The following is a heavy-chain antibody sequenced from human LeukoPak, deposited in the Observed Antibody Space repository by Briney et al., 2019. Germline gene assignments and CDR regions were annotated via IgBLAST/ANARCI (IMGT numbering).Heavy chain of an antibody. CDR3: ARAWGQQWLVKEYNWFDP. J-gene: IGHJ5*02. D-gene: IGHD6-19*01. V-gene: IGHV1-2*02. CDR2: INPNSGGT. CDR1: GYTFTGYY. Sequence: ASVKVSCKASGYTFTGYYMHWVRQAPGQGLEWMGWINPNSGGTNYAQKFQGRVTMTRDTSISTAYMEPSRLRSDDTAVYYCARAWGQQWLVKEYNWFDPWGQGTLVTVSS.